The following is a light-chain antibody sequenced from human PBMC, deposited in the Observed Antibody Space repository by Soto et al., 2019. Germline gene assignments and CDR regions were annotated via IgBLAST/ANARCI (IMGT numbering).Light chain of an antibody. Sequence: EIVLTQSPGTLSLSPGERATLACRSSQSVSSSYLAWYQQKPGQAPRLLIYGASSRATGIPDRFSGSGSGTDFTLTISRLDPEDFAVYYCQQYDNLSWTFGQGTKVDI. CDR3: QQYDNLSWT. CDR2: GAS. CDR1: QSVSSSY. J-gene: IGKJ1*01. V-gene: IGKV3-20*01.